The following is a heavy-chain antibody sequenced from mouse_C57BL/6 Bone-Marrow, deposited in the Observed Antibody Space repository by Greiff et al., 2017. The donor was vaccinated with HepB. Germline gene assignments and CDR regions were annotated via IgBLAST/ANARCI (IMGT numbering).Heavy chain of an antibody. CDR3: ARDGSRLFGD. CDR1: GYSFTSDY. CDR2: ISYSGST. V-gene: IGHV3-8*01. Sequence: EVQLQQSGPGLAKPSQTLSLTCSVTGYSFTSDYWNWIRKFPGNKLEYMGYISYSGSTYYNPTLNSRISITRDTSKNQYYLQLNSVTTEDTATYYCARDGSRLFGDWGQGTTLTVSS. D-gene: IGHD1-1*01. J-gene: IGHJ2*01.